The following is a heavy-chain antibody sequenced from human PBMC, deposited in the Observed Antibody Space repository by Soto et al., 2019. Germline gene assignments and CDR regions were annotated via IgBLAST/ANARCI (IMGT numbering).Heavy chain of an antibody. V-gene: IGHV4-59*01. Sequence: SETLSLTCTVSGGSISSYYWSWIRQPPGKGLEWIGCIYYSGSTNYNPSLKSRVTISVDTSKNQFSLKLSSVTAADTAVYYCARSGGYYDSSGYYPFDYWGQGTLVTVSS. D-gene: IGHD3-22*01. J-gene: IGHJ4*02. CDR2: IYYSGST. CDR3: ARSGGYYDSSGYYPFDY. CDR1: GGSISSYY.